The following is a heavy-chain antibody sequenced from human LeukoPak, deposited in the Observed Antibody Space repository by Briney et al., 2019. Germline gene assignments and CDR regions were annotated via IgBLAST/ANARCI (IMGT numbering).Heavy chain of an antibody. CDR3: ARDTIAAAGTAQGQKSFDY. CDR2: IIPIFGTA. CDR1: GGTFSSYA. D-gene: IGHD6-13*01. V-gene: IGHV1-69*05. Sequence: SVKVSCKASGGTFSSYAISWVRQAPGQGLEWMGRIIPIFGTANYAQKFQGRVTITTDESTSTAYMELSSLRSEDTAVYYCARDTIAAAGTAQGQKSFDYWGQGTLVTDSS. J-gene: IGHJ4*02.